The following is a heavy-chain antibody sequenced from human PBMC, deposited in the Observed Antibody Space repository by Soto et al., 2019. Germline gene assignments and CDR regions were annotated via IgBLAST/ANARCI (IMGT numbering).Heavy chain of an antibody. CDR3: ERLGDYSNYSPLGDYYYYGMDV. V-gene: IGHV5-51*01. Sequence: GESLKICCKGSGYRFTSYWSGWVRQMAGKGLEWMLIIYPGDSDTRYSPSFKGQVTISAEKSISTAYLQWSSLKASDTDMYYCERLGDYSNYSPLGDYYYYGMDVWGQGTTVTVSS. D-gene: IGHD4-4*01. J-gene: IGHJ6*02. CDR2: IYPGDSDT. CDR1: GYRFTSYW.